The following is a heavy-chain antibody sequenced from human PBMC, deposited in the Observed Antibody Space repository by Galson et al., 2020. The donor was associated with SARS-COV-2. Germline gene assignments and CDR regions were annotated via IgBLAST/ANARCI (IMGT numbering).Heavy chain of an antibody. Sequence: ASETLSLTCTVSGGSISSSSYYWGWIRQPPGKGLEWIGSIYYSGSTYDNPSLKSRVTISVDTSKNQFSLKLSSLTAADTAGYYFARSPRRDGYNIDYWGQGTLVTVSS. J-gene: IGHJ4*02. CDR1: GGSISSSSYY. CDR3: ARSPRRDGYNIDY. D-gene: IGHD5-12*01. CDR2: IYYSGST. V-gene: IGHV4-39*01.